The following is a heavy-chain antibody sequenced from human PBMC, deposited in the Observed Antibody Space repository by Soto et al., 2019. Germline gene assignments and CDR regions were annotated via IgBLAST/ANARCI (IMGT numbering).Heavy chain of an antibody. CDR2: IDPSDSYI. V-gene: IGHV5-10-1*01. CDR3: ARRLGVAVAGRFSYYYGMDV. D-gene: IGHD6-19*01. J-gene: IGHJ6*02. Sequence: PGESLKISCQGSGYSFTSSWISWVRQMPGEGLEWMGRIDPSDSYINYSPSFQGRVTISADKSISTAYLQWSSLKASDTAMYYCARRLGVAVAGRFSYYYGMDVWGQGTTVTVSS. CDR1: GYSFTSSW.